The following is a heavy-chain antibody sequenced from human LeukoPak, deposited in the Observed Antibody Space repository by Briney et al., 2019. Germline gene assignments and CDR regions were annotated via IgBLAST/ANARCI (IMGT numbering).Heavy chain of an antibody. CDR1: GFTFSSYS. CDR2: ISSSSSYI. Sequence: GGSLRLCCAASGFTFSSYSMNWVRQAPGKGLEWVSSISSSSSYIYYADSVKGRFTISRDNAKNSLYLQMNSLRAEDTAVYYCARDSIDCSSTSCFGFWFDPWGQGTLVTVSS. D-gene: IGHD2-2*01. J-gene: IGHJ5*02. V-gene: IGHV3-21*01. CDR3: ARDSIDCSSTSCFGFWFDP.